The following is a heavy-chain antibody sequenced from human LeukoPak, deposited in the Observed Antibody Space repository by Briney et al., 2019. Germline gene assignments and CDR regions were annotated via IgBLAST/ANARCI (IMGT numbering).Heavy chain of an antibody. J-gene: IGHJ4*02. CDR1: GYSFTSYW. CDR2: IDPSDSYT. V-gene: IGHV5-10-1*01. Sequence: PGESLQISCQGSGYSFTSYWISWVRQMPGKGLEWTGRIDPSDSYTNYSPSFQGHVTISADKSISTAYLQWSSLKASDTAMYYCARHSSGWYDDTYYFDYWGQGTLVTVSS. D-gene: IGHD6-19*01. CDR3: ARHSSGWYDDTYYFDY.